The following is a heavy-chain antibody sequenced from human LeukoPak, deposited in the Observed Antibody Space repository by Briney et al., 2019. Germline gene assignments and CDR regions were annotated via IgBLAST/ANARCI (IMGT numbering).Heavy chain of an antibody. CDR2: IVVGSGNT. CDR1: GVTLTSSA. D-gene: IGHD3-10*01. V-gene: IGHV1-58*02. CDR3: AADPTYYYGSGSYYWFVP. Sequence: SVKVSCKASGVTLTSSAMQWVRQARGQPLEWIGWIVVGSGNTNYAQKFQERVTITRDMSTSTAYMELSSLRSEDTAVYYCAADPTYYYGSGSYYWFVPWGQGTLVTVSS. J-gene: IGHJ5*02.